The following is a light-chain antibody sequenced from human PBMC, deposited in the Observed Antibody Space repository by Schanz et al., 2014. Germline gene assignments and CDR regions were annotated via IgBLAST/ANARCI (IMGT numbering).Light chain of an antibody. V-gene: IGLV1-44*01. CDR1: RSNIGSNT. J-gene: IGLJ3*02. CDR2: TNN. CDR3: QSYDSSLSGWV. Sequence: QSVLTQPPSASGTPGQRVTISCSGSRSNIGSNTVNWYQQLPGTAPKLLIYTNNQRPSGVPDRFSGSKSGTSASLAISGLQSEDEADYYCQSYDSSLSGWVFGGGTKLTVL.